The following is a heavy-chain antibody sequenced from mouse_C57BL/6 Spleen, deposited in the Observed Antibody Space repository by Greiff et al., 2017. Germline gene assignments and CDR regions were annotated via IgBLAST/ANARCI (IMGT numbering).Heavy chain of an antibody. Sequence: VQLQQPGAELVKPGASVKLSCKASGYTFTSYWMHWVKQMPGQGLEWIGMIHPNSGSTNYNEKFKSKATLTVDKSSSTAYMQLSSLTSEDSAVYYCARSDGSSYAWFAYWGQGTLVTVSA. CDR3: ARSDGSSYAWFAY. D-gene: IGHD1-1*01. V-gene: IGHV1-64*01. CDR1: GYTFTSYW. J-gene: IGHJ3*01. CDR2: IHPNSGST.